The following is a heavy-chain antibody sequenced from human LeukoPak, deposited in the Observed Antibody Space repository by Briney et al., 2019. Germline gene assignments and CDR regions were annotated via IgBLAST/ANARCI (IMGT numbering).Heavy chain of an antibody. CDR1: GYTFTSYA. CDR2: INAGNGNT. Sequence: ASVKVSCKASGYTFTSYAMHWVRQAPGQRLEWMGWINAGNGNTKYSQKFQGRVTITRDTSASTAYMELSSLRSEDTAVYYCARDRGGCYLYYFDNGGRGTLVTVSP. D-gene: IGHD6-19*01. J-gene: IGHJ4*02. V-gene: IGHV1-3*01. CDR3: ARDRGGCYLYYFDN.